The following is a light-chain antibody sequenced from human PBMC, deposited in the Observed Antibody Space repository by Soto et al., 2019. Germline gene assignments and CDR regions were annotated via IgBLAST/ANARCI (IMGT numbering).Light chain of an antibody. CDR2: EVS. CDR3: SSYAGSNNVV. CDR1: SSDVGGYNY. V-gene: IGLV2-8*01. J-gene: IGLJ2*01. Sequence: QSVLTQPPSASGSPGQSVTISCTGTSSDVGGYNYVSLYQQHPGKAPKFMIYEVSKRPSGVPDRFSGSKSGNTASLTVSGLQAEDEADYYCSSYAGSNNVVFGGGTQLTVL.